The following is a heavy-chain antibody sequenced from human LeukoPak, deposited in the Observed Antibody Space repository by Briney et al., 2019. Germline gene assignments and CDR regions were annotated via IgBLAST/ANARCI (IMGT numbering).Heavy chain of an antibody. J-gene: IGHJ4*02. CDR1: GFTFSSYG. CDR3: ASITVAEFPPIDY. Sequence: GGSLGLSCAASGFTFSSYGMSWVRQAPGKGLEWVSAISGSGGSTYYADSVKGRFTISRDNSKNTLYLQMNSLRAEDTAVYYCASITVAEFPPIDYWGQGTLVTVSS. V-gene: IGHV3-23*01. D-gene: IGHD6-19*01. CDR2: ISGSGGST.